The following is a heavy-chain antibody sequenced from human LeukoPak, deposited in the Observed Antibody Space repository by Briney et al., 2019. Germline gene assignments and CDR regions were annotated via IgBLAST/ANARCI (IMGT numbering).Heavy chain of an antibody. CDR3: ARDNYDSSGYYLRGYYYGMDV. CDR2: IIPIFGTA. J-gene: IGHJ6*02. V-gene: IGHV1-69*13. D-gene: IGHD3-22*01. Sequence: SVKVSCKASGGTFSSYTISWVRQAPGQGLEWMGGIIPIFGTANYAQKFQGRATITADESTSTAYMELSSLRSEDTAVYYCARDNYDSSGYYLRGYYYGMDVWGQGTTVTVSS. CDR1: GGTFSSYT.